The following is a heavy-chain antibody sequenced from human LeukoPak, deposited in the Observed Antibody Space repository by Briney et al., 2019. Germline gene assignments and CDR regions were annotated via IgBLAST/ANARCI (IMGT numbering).Heavy chain of an antibody. CDR2: IYSGGST. CDR3: ARDANAVAGTVYYYMDV. J-gene: IGHJ6*03. Sequence: GGSLRLSCAASGFTVSSNYMSWVRQAPGKGLEWVSVIYSGGSTYYADSVKGRFTISRDNSKNTLYLQMNSLRAEDTAVYYCARDANAVAGTVYYYMDVWGKGTTVTVSS. D-gene: IGHD6-19*01. CDR1: GFTVSSNY. V-gene: IGHV3-53*01.